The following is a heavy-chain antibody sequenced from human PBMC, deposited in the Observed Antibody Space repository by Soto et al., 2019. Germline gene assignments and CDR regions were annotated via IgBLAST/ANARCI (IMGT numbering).Heavy chain of an antibody. Sequence: TSVKVSCKASGYIFTDYYVHWVRQAPGQGLEWLGWINPSNGVTYYAQNFRDRVTMTRDTSISTAYMELSRLRSDDTAVYYCARSYYHDSSGYETWGQ. J-gene: IGHJ5*01. D-gene: IGHD3-22*01. CDR2: INPSNGVT. CDR1: GYIFTDYY. V-gene: IGHV1-2*02. CDR3: ARSYYHDSSGYET.